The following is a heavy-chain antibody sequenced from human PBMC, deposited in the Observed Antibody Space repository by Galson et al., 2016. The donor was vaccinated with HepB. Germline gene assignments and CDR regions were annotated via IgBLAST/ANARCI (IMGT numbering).Heavy chain of an antibody. CDR2: ISGSGGST. CDR1: GFTFSTYG. CDR3: AKGGVPAVYYYYGMDV. D-gene: IGHD2-2*01. V-gene: IGHV3-23*01. Sequence: SLRLSCAASGFTFSTYGMNWVRQAPGKGLEWVSGISGSGGSTYYADSVKGRFTISRDNSKNTLYLQMNSLRAEDTAVYYCAKGGVPAVYYYYGMDVWGQGTTVTVSS. J-gene: IGHJ6*02.